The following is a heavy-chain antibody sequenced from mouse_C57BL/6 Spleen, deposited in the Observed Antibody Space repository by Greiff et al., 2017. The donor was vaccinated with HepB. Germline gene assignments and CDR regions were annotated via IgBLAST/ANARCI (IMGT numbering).Heavy chain of an antibody. CDR2: IDPETGGT. Sequence: QVQLQQSGAELVRPGASVTLSCKASGYTFTDYEMHWVKQTPVHGLEWIGAIDPETGGTAYNQKFKGKAILTADKSSSTAYMEFRRLPSEDSAVYYLTRVGLRPWFAYWGQGTLVTVSA. CDR3: TRVGLRPWFAY. J-gene: IGHJ3*01. D-gene: IGHD2-4*01. V-gene: IGHV1-15*01. CDR1: GYTFTDYE.